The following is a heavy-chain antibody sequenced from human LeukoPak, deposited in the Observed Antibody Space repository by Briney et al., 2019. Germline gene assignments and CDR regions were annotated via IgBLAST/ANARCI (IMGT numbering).Heavy chain of an antibody. Sequence: GGSLRLSCAASGFTVSSNYMSWVRQAPGKGLEWVSSISGSGGRTHYAGSVRGRFTISRDNSKNTLYLQMDSLRAEDTAVYYCATPPTVTRNYWGQGTLVTVSS. CDR1: GFTVSSNY. D-gene: IGHD4-17*01. V-gene: IGHV3-23*01. CDR2: ISGSGGRT. CDR3: ATPPTVTRNY. J-gene: IGHJ4*02.